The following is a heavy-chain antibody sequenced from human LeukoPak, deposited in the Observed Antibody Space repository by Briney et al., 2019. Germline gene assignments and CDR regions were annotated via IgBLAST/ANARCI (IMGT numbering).Heavy chain of an antibody. CDR2: ISGDGGST. J-gene: IGHJ4*02. CDR3: ARESESSGWYDY. D-gene: IGHD6-19*01. Sequence: GGSLRLSCAASGFTFSSYEMNWVRQAPGKGLEWVSLISGDGGSTFYADSVKGRFTISRDNSKNSLYLQMNSLRSDDTALYYCARESESSGWYDYWGQGTLVTVSS. CDR1: GFTFSSYE. V-gene: IGHV3-43*02.